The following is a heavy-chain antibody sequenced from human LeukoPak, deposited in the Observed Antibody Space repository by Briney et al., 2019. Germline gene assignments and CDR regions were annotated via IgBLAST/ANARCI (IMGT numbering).Heavy chain of an antibody. CDR2: INPNSGGT. CDR3: ARADGYSSGWYRSVYGY. V-gene: IGHV1-2*02. Sequence: ASVKVSCKASGYTFTGYYMHWVRQAPGQGLEWLGWINPNSGGTNYAQKFQGRVTMTRDTSISTAYMELSRLRSDDTAVYYCARADGYSSGWYRSVYGYWGQGTLVTVSS. CDR1: GYTFTGYY. J-gene: IGHJ4*02. D-gene: IGHD6-19*01.